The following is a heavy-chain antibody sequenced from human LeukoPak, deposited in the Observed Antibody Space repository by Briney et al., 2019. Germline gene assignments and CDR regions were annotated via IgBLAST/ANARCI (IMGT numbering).Heavy chain of an antibody. CDR1: GNTFTDYG. J-gene: IGHJ4*02. Sequence: ASVTVSCKASGNTFTDYGISWVRQAPGQGLEYMGWISAYNGATSYAQNLQGRLTLTTDTSTSTAYMELRSLRSDDTAVYYCARPGSFDSEIFDFWGQGTLVTVSS. D-gene: IGHD3-10*01. CDR2: ISAYNGAT. V-gene: IGHV1-18*01. CDR3: ARPGSFDSEIFDF.